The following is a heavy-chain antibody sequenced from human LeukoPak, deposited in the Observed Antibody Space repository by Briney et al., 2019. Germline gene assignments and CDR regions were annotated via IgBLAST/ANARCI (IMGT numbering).Heavy chain of an antibody. Sequence: GGSLRLSCPASGFTFSSYAMHWVRQAPGKGLEWVSYISSSGSTIYYADSVKGRFTISKDNAKNSLYLQMNSLRAEDTAVYYCAELGITMIGGVWGKGTTVTISS. CDR2: ISSSGSTI. J-gene: IGHJ6*04. CDR1: GFTFSSYA. V-gene: IGHV3-48*03. D-gene: IGHD3-10*02. CDR3: AELGITMIGGV.